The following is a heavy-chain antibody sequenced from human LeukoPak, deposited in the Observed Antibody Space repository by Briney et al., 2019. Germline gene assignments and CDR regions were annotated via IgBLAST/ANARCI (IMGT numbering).Heavy chain of an antibody. V-gene: IGHV3-20*04. CDR1: GFTFDDYG. CDR2: INWNGGST. Sequence: TGGSLRLSCAASGFTFDDYGMSWVRQAPGKGLEWVSGINWNGGSTGYADSVKGRFTISRGNAKNSLYLQMNSLRAEDTALYYCARDLTPPRHSSSWYVDYYYYYMDVWGKGTTVTVSS. CDR3: ARDLTPPRHSSSWYVDYYYYYMDV. D-gene: IGHD6-13*01. J-gene: IGHJ6*03.